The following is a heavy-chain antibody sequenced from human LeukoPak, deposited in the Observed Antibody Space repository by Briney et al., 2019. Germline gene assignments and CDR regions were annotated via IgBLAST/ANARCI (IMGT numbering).Heavy chain of an antibody. Sequence: SSETLSLTCTVSGGSISSGDYYWSWIRQPPGKGLEWIGYIYYSGSTYYNPSLKSRVTISVDTSKNQFSLKLSSVTAADTAVYYCARDPEYSSSWYYMDVWGKGTTVTVSS. CDR2: IYYSGST. D-gene: IGHD6-13*01. CDR1: GGSISSGDYY. CDR3: ARDPEYSSSWYYMDV. J-gene: IGHJ6*03. V-gene: IGHV4-30-4*08.